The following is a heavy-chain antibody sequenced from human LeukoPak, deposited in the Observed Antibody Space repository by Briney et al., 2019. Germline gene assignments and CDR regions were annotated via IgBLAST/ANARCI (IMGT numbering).Heavy chain of an antibody. Sequence: GGSLRLSCAASEFTFSSYGMSWVRQAPGKGLEWVSAISGSGGSTYYADSVKGRFTISRDNSKNTLYLQMNSLRAEDTAVYYCAKGSSSWYFSNFDYWGQGTLVTVSS. CDR1: EFTFSSYG. D-gene: IGHD6-13*01. CDR3: AKGSSSWYFSNFDY. CDR2: ISGSGGST. J-gene: IGHJ4*02. V-gene: IGHV3-23*01.